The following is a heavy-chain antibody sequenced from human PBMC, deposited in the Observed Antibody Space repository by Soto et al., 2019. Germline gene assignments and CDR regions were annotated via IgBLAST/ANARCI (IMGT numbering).Heavy chain of an antibody. CDR3: ARAYDYDSSGYYYQGAFDI. Sequence: QLQLQESGSGLVKPSQTLSLTCAVSGGSISSGGYSWSWIRQPPGKGLEWIGCRYHSGRTYYNPSLKGRVTISVDRSKNQFALKLRSVTAADTAVYYCARAYDYDSSGYYYQGAFDIWGQGTMVTVSS. D-gene: IGHD3-22*01. V-gene: IGHV4-30-2*01. CDR1: GGSISSGGYS. J-gene: IGHJ3*02. CDR2: RYHSGRT.